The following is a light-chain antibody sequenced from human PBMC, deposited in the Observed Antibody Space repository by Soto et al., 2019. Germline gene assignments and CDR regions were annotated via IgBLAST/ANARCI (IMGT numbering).Light chain of an antibody. Sequence: EIVLTQSPGTLSLSPGXRATLSCRASQSVATRNLAWYQQKSGQAPRLLIYGASSRAVHTPDRFSGSGSGTDFTLTISGLEPEDFAMYYCQHFGNSLWTFGQGTKVDIK. CDR1: QSVATRN. V-gene: IGKV3-20*01. CDR3: QHFGNSLWT. J-gene: IGKJ1*01. CDR2: GAS.